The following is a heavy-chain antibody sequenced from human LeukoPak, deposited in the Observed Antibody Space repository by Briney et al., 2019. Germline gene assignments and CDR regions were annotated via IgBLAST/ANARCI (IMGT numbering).Heavy chain of an antibody. D-gene: IGHD6-19*01. J-gene: IGHJ4*02. CDR1: GFTFSDYY. V-gene: IGHV3-11*01. Sequence: GGSLRLSCAASGFTFSDYYMSWIRQAPGKGLEWVSYISSSGSTIYYADSVKGRFTIPRDNAKNSLYLQMNSLRAEDTAVYYCARVSPIAVAGPTLFDYWGQGTLVTVSS. CDR2: ISSSGSTI. CDR3: ARVSPIAVAGPTLFDY.